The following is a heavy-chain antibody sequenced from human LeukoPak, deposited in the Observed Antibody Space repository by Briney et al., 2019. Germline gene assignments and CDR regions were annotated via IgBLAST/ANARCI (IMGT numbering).Heavy chain of an antibody. V-gene: IGHV3-48*03. CDR1: GFTFRSYE. D-gene: IGHD4-17*01. Sequence: PGGSLRLSCAASGFTFRSYEVIWVRQAPGKGLEWVSYIDSRGSTISYADSVRGRFTISRDNAKNSLYLQMSSLRAEDTAVYYCAREQTYGDYFDYWGQGTLVTVSS. CDR3: AREQTYGDYFDY. J-gene: IGHJ4*02. CDR2: IDSRGSTI.